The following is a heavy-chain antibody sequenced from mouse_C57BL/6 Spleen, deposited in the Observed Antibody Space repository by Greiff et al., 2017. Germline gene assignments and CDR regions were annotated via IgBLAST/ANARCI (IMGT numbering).Heavy chain of an antibody. CDR3: ARSDGNYSYWYFDV. V-gene: IGHV1-52*01. J-gene: IGHJ1*03. CDR1: GYTFTSYW. D-gene: IGHD2-1*01. Sequence: VQLQQPGAELVRPGSSVKLSCKASGYTFTSYWMPWVKPRPIQGLEWIGNIDPSDSETHYNQKFKDKATLTVDKSSSTAYMQLSSLTSEDSAVYYCARSDGNYSYWYFDVWGTGTTVTVSS. CDR2: IDPSDSET.